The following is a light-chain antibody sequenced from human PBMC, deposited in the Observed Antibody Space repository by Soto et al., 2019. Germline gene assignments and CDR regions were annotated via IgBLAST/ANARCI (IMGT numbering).Light chain of an antibody. J-gene: IGKJ1*01. CDR3: QQYGSPWT. V-gene: IGKV3-20*01. CDR1: QSVSSSY. Sequence: EILLTQSPCTLSLSPGERATLSCRASQSVSSSYLAWYQQKPGHAPSLLIYGASSRATGIPDKLSGSGSGTDFTLTISRLEPEDFAVYYCQQYGSPWTFGQGTKVDIK. CDR2: GAS.